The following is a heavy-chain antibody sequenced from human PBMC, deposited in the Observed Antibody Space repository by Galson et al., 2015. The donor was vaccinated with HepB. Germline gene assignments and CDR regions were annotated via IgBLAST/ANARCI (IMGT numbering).Heavy chain of an antibody. D-gene: IGHD3-16*02. CDR2: IWYDGSNK. CDR3: ARDGLRLGELSLSGAFDI. J-gene: IGHJ3*02. Sequence: SLRLSCAASGFTFSSYGMHWVRQAPGKGLEWVAVIWYDGSNKYYADSVKGRFTISRDNSKNTLYLQMNSLRAEDTAVYYCARDGLRLGELSLSGAFDIWGQGTMATVSS. V-gene: IGHV3-33*08. CDR1: GFTFSSYG.